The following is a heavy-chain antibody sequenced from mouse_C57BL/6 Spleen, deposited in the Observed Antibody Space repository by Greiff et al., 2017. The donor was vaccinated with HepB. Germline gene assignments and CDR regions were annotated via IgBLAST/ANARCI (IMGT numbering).Heavy chain of an antibody. V-gene: IGHV5-15*01. Sequence: DVQLVESGGGLVQPGGSLKLSCAASGFTFSDYGMAWVRQAPRKGPEWVAFISNLAYSIYYADTVTGRFTISRENAKNTLYLEMSSLRSEDTAMYYCASHKLGWFAYWGQGTLVTVSA. CDR1: GFTFSDYG. D-gene: IGHD4-1*01. J-gene: IGHJ3*01. CDR3: ASHKLGWFAY. CDR2: ISNLAYSI.